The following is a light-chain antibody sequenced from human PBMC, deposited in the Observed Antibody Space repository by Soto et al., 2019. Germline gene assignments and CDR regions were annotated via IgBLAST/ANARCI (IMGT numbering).Light chain of an antibody. Sequence: DIQMTQSPSTLSASIGDRVTITCRASQSISSWLAWYQQKPGKAPKLLIYMASNLQSGVPSRFSGSGSGTEFTLTISRLQPDDVATYYCQHYNDYSRIFGQGTKVEIK. CDR3: QHYNDYSRI. CDR2: MAS. CDR1: QSISSW. V-gene: IGKV1-5*03. J-gene: IGKJ1*01.